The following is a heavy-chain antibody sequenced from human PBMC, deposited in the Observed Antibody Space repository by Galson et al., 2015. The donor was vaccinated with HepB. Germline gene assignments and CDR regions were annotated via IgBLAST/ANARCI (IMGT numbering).Heavy chain of an antibody. D-gene: IGHD2-2*01. Sequence: SLRLSCAASGFTFSSYAMHWVRQAPGKGLEWVAVISYDGSNKYYADSVKGRFTISRDNSKNTLYLQMNSLRAEDTAVYYCARLWDCSSTSCYFVRRADDYWGQGTLVTVSS. CDR2: ISYDGSNK. CDR3: ARLWDCSSTSCYFVRRADDY. CDR1: GFTFSSYA. V-gene: IGHV3-30-3*01. J-gene: IGHJ4*02.